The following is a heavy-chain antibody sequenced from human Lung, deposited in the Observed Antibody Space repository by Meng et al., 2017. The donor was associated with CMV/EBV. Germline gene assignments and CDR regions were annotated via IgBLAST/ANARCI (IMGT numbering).Heavy chain of an antibody. Sequence: GGSLRLXCAASGFTFSSYAMHWVRQAPGKGLEWVANIRFDGTNKYHADSVKGRFTISRGNSKNTLYLQMNSLRAEDTAVYYCAKRGDSSGTYAMDVWGQGTXVTGSS. V-gene: IGHV3-30*02. CDR2: IRFDGTNK. D-gene: IGHD3-22*01. J-gene: IGHJ6*02. CDR1: GFTFSSYA. CDR3: AKRGDSSGTYAMDV.